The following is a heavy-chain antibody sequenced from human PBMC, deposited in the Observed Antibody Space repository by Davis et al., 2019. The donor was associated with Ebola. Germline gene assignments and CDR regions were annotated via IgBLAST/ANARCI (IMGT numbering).Heavy chain of an antibody. CDR1: GFNFGEYA. Sequence: GGSLRLSCTASGFNFGEYALTWVRQAPGKGLEWVSYVQSVTSLTYYADSVRGRFTISRDDAKNSVYLQMNSLRAEDTAVYYCARGARLGGFIAARPDYFDYWGQGTLVTVSS. V-gene: IGHV3-48*01. D-gene: IGHD6-6*01. J-gene: IGHJ4*02. CDR3: ARGARLGGFIAARPDYFDY. CDR2: VQSVTSLT.